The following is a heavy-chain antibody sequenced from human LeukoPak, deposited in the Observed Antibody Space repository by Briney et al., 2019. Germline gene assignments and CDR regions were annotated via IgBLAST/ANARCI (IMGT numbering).Heavy chain of an antibody. CDR2: ISYDGSNK. J-gene: IGHJ3*02. Sequence: GGSLRLSCAASGFTFSSYGMHWVRQAPGKGLEWVAVISYDGSNKYYADSVKGRFTISRDNSKNTLYLQMNSLRPEDTAIYYCWGGGYAFDIWGQGTMVTVSS. CDR1: GFTFSSYG. CDR3: WGGGYAFDI. D-gene: IGHD3-16*01. V-gene: IGHV3-30*03.